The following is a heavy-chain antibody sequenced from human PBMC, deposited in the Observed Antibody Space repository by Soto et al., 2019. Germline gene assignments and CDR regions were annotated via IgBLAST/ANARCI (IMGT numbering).Heavy chain of an antibody. Sequence: GGSLRLSCAASGFTFSSYAMSWVRQAPGKGLEWVSAISGSGGSTYYADSVKGRFTISRDNSKNTLYLQMNSLRAEDTAVYYCAKDIVVPAAIEFYYYYGMDVWGQGTTVTVSS. CDR1: GFTFSSYA. J-gene: IGHJ6*02. CDR3: AKDIVVPAAIEFYYYYGMDV. D-gene: IGHD2-2*01. V-gene: IGHV3-23*01. CDR2: ISGSGGST.